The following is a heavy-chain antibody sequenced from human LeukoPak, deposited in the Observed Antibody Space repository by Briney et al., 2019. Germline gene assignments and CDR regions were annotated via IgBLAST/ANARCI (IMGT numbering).Heavy chain of an antibody. D-gene: IGHD3-10*01. J-gene: IGHJ6*04. V-gene: IGHV4-34*01. Sequence: PSETLSLTCAVYGGSFSGYYWTWVRQPPGKGLEWIGEINHKGATNYNPFLKSRVTISLDTSKNQFSLKLSSVTAADTAVYYCARGPHFYGSGSYEYSYYYYYYGMDVWGKGTAVTVSS. CDR3: ARGPHFYGSGSYEYSYYYYYYGMDV. CDR2: INHKGAT. CDR1: GGSFSGYY.